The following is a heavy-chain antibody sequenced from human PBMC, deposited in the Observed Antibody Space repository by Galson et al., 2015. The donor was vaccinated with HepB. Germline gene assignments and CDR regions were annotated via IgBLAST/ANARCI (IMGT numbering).Heavy chain of an antibody. V-gene: IGHV3-33*05. D-gene: IGHD1-26*01. CDR2: ISYDGSNK. CDR1: GFTFTNYG. J-gene: IGHJ4*02. Sequence: LRLSCAASGFTFTNYGIHWVRQAPGKGLEWVAVISYDGSNKYYANSVKGRFTISRDNSKNTLYLQLNSLRAEDTAVYFCARDDLGALDYWGQGTLVTVSS. CDR3: ARDDLGALDY.